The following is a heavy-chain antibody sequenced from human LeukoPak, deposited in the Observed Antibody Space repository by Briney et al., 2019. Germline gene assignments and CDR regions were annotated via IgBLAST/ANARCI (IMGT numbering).Heavy chain of an antibody. CDR2: INWNSGGI. D-gene: IGHD4-17*01. V-gene: IGHV3-9*01. CDR1: GFIFDDYA. Sequence: GGSLRLSCAASGFIFDDYAMHWVRQPPGKGLGWVSSINWNSGGIAYADSMKGRFTISRDNAKNSLYLQMNSLRAEDTALYYCARDRSSVTTGYYGMDVWGQGTTVTVSS. J-gene: IGHJ6*02. CDR3: ARDRSSVTTGYYGMDV.